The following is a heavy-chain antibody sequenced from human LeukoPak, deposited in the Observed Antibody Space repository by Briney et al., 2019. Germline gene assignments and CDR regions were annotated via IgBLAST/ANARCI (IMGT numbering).Heavy chain of an antibody. Sequence: ASVKVSCKASGYTFTGYYMHWVRQAPGQGLEWMGRINPNSGGTNYAQKFQGRVTMTRDTSISTAYMEPSRLRYDDTAVYYCARDKYYDYVWGSYRPDYWGQGTLVTVSS. V-gene: IGHV1-2*06. CDR2: INPNSGGT. D-gene: IGHD3-16*02. J-gene: IGHJ4*02. CDR1: GYTFTGYY. CDR3: ARDKYYDYVWGSYRPDY.